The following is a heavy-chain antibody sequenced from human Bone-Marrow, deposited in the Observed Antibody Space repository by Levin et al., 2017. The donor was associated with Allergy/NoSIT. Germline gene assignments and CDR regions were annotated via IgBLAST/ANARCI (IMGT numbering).Heavy chain of an antibody. Sequence: GGSLRLSCAASGFPFNTYWMHWVRHAPGKGLVWVSRISSDGTKITYADSVKGRFTISRDNVENTLYLQMNSLRAEDTAVYHCVREYNTDPYFDHWGHGTLVKVSS. V-gene: IGHV3-74*03. CDR2: ISSDGTKI. CDR3: VREYNTDPYFDH. CDR1: GFPFNTYW. J-gene: IGHJ4*01. D-gene: IGHD1-14*01.